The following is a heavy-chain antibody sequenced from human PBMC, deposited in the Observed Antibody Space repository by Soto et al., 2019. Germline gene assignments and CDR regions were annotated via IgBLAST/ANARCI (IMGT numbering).Heavy chain of an antibody. Sequence: QVQLVQSGAEVKKPGSSVKVSCKVSVGTFSSYAISWVRQAPGQGLEWMGGIIPIFGTANYAQKFQGRVTITADESTSTAYMELSSLRSEDTAVYYCARSQAPHLERRSLLDYWGQGTLVTVSS. CDR3: ARSQAPHLERRSLLDY. CDR2: IIPIFGTA. CDR1: VGTFSSYA. J-gene: IGHJ4*02. D-gene: IGHD1-1*01. V-gene: IGHV1-69*01.